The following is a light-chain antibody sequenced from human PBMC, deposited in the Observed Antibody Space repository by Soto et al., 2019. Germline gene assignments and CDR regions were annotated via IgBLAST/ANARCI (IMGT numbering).Light chain of an antibody. CDR2: SAS. CDR3: QQGHNWPLT. Sequence: EIVMTQSPATLSVSPGERATLSCRASQNIYTELAWYQQKPGQPPRLLIYSASTRATGVPARFTGSGSGSEFTLTISGLQSEDFAVYYCQQGHNWPLTFGQGTRLEI. CDR1: QNIYTE. J-gene: IGKJ2*01. V-gene: IGKV3-15*01.